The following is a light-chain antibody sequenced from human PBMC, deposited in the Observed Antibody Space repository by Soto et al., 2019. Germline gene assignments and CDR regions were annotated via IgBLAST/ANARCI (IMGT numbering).Light chain of an antibody. J-gene: IGLJ1*01. CDR1: SSDVGSYNR. CDR3: NSYIGSSTYA. V-gene: IGLV2-18*02. CDR2: EVS. Sequence: QSALTQPPSVYGSPGQSVAISCTGTSSDVGSYNRVSWYQQPPGAAPKLMIYEVSNRPSGVPDRFSGSKSGNTASLTISGLQAEDEADYYCNSYIGSSTYAFGTGTKVTVL.